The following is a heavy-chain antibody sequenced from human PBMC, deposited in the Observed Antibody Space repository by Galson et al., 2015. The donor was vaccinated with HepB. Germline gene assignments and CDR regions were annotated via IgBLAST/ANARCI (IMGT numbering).Heavy chain of an antibody. D-gene: IGHD6-19*01. CDR2: ISYDGSNK. CDR3: AKSGSSGWDY. Sequence: SLRLSCAASGFTFSSYGMHWVRQAPGKGLEWVAVISYDGSNKYYADSVKGRFTISRDNSKNTLYLQMNSLGAEDTAVYYCAKSGSSGWDYWGQGTLVTVSS. J-gene: IGHJ4*02. V-gene: IGHV3-30*18. CDR1: GFTFSSYG.